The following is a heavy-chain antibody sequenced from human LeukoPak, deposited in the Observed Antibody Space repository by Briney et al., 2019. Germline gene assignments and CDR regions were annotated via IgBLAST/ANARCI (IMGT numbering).Heavy chain of an antibody. D-gene: IGHD3-22*01. Sequence: SETLSLTCTVSGGSISSYYCSWIRQPAGKGLEWIGRIYTSGSPNYNPSLKSRLTMSIDTSKNQFSLKLSSVTAADTAMYYCATYYYDSVGSRYFQHWGQGTLVTVSS. CDR3: ATYYYDSVGSRYFQH. CDR1: GGSISSYY. J-gene: IGHJ1*01. CDR2: IYTSGSP. V-gene: IGHV4-4*07.